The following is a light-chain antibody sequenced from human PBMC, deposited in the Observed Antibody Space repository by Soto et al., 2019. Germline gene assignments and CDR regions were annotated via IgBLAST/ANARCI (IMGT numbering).Light chain of an antibody. CDR1: SSDVGAYNY. V-gene: IGLV2-14*01. Sequence: QSALTQPASVSGSPGQSITISCTGTSSDVGAYNYAPWYQQHPGKAPKLMIFDVSNRPSGVSNRFSGSKSGNTASLTISGLQAEDEADYYCSSYTTATTRVFGGGTKLTVL. CDR3: SSYTTATTRV. J-gene: IGLJ3*02. CDR2: DVS.